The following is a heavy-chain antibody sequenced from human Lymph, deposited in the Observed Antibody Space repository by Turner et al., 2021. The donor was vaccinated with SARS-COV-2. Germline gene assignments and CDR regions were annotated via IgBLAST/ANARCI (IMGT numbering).Heavy chain of an antibody. V-gene: IGHV4-39*01. J-gene: IGHJ1*01. Sequence: QLQLQEPGTGLVKPSETLCPTCTVSGGSISSSSYYWGWTRQHPGQGLEWIGNFFCSGSTYYNPSPKSRVTISEDTAKNQFSLKLTSVTAADTAVYYCGVGPTRWYFQHWGQGTLVTVSS. D-gene: IGHD1-26*01. CDR3: GVGPTRWYFQH. CDR2: FFCSGST. CDR1: GGSISSSSYY.